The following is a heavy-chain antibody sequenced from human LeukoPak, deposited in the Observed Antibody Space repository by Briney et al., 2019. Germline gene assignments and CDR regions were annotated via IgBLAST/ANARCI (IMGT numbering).Heavy chain of an antibody. CDR1: GYSFSKFW. CDR2: IYPGDSET. V-gene: IGHV5-51*01. D-gene: IGHD4-17*01. Sequence: GESLKISCKGSGYSFSKFWIDWVRQMPGKDLEWVGIIYPGDSETRYSPSFQGQVTISVDKSINTAYLQWSSLKASDTAMYYCARQSVSGAAFDPWGQGTPVTVSS. CDR3: ARQSVSGAAFDP. J-gene: IGHJ5*02.